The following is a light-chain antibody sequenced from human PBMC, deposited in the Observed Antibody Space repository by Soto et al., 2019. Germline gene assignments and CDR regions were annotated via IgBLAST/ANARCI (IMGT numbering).Light chain of an antibody. CDR3: QHYGSSRWT. Sequence: EIVLTQSPGPLSLSPGERATLSCRASQSVSSIYLAWYQQKPGQAPRLLIYGASSRATGIPDRFSGSGSGTDFTLTISRLEPEVFAVYYCQHYGSSRWTFGQGTKVDIK. J-gene: IGKJ1*01. CDR1: QSVSSIY. V-gene: IGKV3-20*01. CDR2: GAS.